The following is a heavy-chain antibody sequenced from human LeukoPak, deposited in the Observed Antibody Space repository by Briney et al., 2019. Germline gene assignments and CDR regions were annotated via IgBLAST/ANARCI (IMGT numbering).Heavy chain of an antibody. CDR2: ISYDGSNK. Sequence: PGGSLRLSCAASGFTFSSYAMHWVRQAPGKGLEWVAVISYDGSNKYYADSVKGRFTIPRDNSKNTLYLQMNSLRAEDTAVYYCARDLIAAGISDWGQGTLVTVSS. CDR3: ARDLIAAGISD. J-gene: IGHJ4*02. CDR1: GFTFSSYA. V-gene: IGHV3-30*04. D-gene: IGHD6-13*01.